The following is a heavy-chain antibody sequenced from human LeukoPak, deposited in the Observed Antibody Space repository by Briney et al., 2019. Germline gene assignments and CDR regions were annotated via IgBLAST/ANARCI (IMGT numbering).Heavy chain of an antibody. CDR3: VRDGYYGSGSPGWFGP. CDR2: IKQDGSEK. CDR1: GFTFSSYW. J-gene: IGHJ5*02. D-gene: IGHD3-10*01. V-gene: IGHV3-7*03. Sequence: GGSLRLSCAASGFTFSSYWMSWVRQAPGKGLEWVANIKQDGSEKYYVDSVKGRFTISIDTSKNQFSLKLNSLTAEDTAMYYCVRDGYYGSGSPGWFGPWGPGTLVIVSA.